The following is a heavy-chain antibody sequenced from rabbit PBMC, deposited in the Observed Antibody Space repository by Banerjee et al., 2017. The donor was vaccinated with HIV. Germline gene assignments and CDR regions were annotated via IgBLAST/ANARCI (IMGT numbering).Heavy chain of an antibody. Sequence: QEQLEESGGDLVKPEGSLTLTCTASGFSFSNGYVMCWVRQAPGKGLEWIACINTISGDTVYATWAKGRFTISKASWTTVTLQMTSLTAADTATYFCMRGWAGSSYSGLWGQGTLVTVS. V-gene: IGHV1S45*01. CDR2: INTISGDT. J-gene: IGHJ3*01. CDR1: GFSFSNGYV. D-gene: IGHD8-1*01. CDR3: MRGWAGSSYSGL.